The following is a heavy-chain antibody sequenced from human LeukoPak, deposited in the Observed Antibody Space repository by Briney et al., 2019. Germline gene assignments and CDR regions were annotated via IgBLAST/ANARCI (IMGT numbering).Heavy chain of an antibody. Sequence: SGTLSLTCAVYGGSFSGYYWSWIRQPAGKGLEWIGRIYTSGSTNYNPSLKSRVTMSVDTSKNQFSLKLSSVTAADTAVYYCAVPAAIAGIYYYGMDVWGQGTTVTVSS. CDR2: IYTSGST. J-gene: IGHJ6*02. D-gene: IGHD2-2*02. V-gene: IGHV4-59*10. CDR3: AVPAAIAGIYYYGMDV. CDR1: GGSFSGYY.